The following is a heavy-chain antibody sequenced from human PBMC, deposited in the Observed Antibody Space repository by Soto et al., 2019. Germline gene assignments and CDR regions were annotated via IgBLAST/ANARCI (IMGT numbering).Heavy chain of an antibody. CDR2: LIPIFGTA. Sequence: QVQLVQSGAEVKKPGSSVKVSCKASGGTFSSYAISWVRQAPGQGLAWMGGLIPIFGTADYAQKFQGRVTITADESTSTAYMELSSLRSEDTAVYYCACTVSNYYYYGMDVWGQGTTVTVSS. CDR3: ACTVSNYYYYGMDV. J-gene: IGHJ6*02. V-gene: IGHV1-69*12. D-gene: IGHD2-8*01. CDR1: GGTFSSYA.